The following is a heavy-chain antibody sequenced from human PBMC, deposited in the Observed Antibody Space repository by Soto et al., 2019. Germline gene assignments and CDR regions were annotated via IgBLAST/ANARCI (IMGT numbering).Heavy chain of an antibody. D-gene: IGHD3-22*01. J-gene: IGHJ4*02. CDR1: GFTFTSSA. V-gene: IGHV1-58*02. CDR3: AAELYWEKYYYDSSGYPPPVNFDY. CDR2: IVVGSGNT. Sequence: GASVKVSCKASGFTFTSSAMQWVRQARGQRLEWIGWIVVGSGNTNYAQKFQERVTITRDMSTSTAYMELSSLRSEDTAVYYCAAELYWEKYYYDSSGYPPPVNFDYWGQGTLVTVSS.